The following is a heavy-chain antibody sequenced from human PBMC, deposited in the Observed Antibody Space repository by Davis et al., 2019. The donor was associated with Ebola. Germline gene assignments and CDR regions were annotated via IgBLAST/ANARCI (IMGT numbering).Heavy chain of an antibody. CDR2: VGGGGGRT. V-gene: IGHV3-23*01. Sequence: PGGSLRLSCAASGFTFSSYAMAWVRQAPGKGLEWVSTVGGGGGRTDYAESVKGRFTVSRDNSRNTVYLQMSSLRVEDTAVYYCARGLRFPPTLFHFMDVWGRGTTVIVSS. D-gene: IGHD2/OR15-2a*01. CDR1: GFTFSSYA. J-gene: IGHJ6*04. CDR3: ARGLRFPPTLFHFMDV.